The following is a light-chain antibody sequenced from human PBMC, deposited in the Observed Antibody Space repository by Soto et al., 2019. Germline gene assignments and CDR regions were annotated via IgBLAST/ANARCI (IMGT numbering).Light chain of an antibody. J-gene: IGLJ1*01. CDR1: SSDVGGYNY. CDR3: SSYTSSSIDYV. CDR2: EVS. Sequence: QSALTQPASVSGSPGQSITISCTGTSSDVGGYNYVSWYQQHPGKAPKLMIYEVSNRPSGVSNRCSGYKSGNTASLTISGLQAEDEADYYSSSYTSSSIDYVFGTGTKLTVL. V-gene: IGLV2-14*01.